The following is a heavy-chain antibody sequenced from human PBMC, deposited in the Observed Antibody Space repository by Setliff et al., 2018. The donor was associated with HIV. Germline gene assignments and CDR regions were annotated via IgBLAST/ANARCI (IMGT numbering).Heavy chain of an antibody. J-gene: IGHJ6*02. CDR3: ARIFGDQGYYYGMDV. V-gene: IGHV4-59*01. CDR1: GGSISSYY. Sequence: SETLSLTCTVSGGSISSYYWSWIRQPPGKGLEWIGYIYYSGSTNYNPSLKSRVTISVDTSKNQFCLKLSSVIAADTAVYYCARIFGDQGYYYGMDVWGQGTTVTVSS. CDR2: IYYSGST. D-gene: IGHD3-3*01.